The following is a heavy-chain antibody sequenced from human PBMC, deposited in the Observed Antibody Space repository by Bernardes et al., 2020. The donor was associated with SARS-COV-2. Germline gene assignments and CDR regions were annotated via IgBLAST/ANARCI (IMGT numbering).Heavy chain of an antibody. J-gene: IGHJ4*02. CDR3: ARRPYYGGYARSFDK. CDR2: IKQDGSDK. V-gene: IGHV3-7*01. D-gene: IGHD5-12*01. Sequence: GGSLRLSCAASGFTLSGYWMSWVRQAPEKGLEWVANIKQDGSDKYYLDSVKGRFTISRDNAKNSVYLQVNSLRDEDTAVYYCARRPYYGGYARSFDKWGQGTPVIVSS. CDR1: GFTLSGYW.